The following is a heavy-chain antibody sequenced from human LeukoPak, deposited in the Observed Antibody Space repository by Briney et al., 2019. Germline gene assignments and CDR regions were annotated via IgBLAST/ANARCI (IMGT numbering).Heavy chain of an antibody. CDR1: GDIFSTYG. Sequence: PGGSLRLSCVASGDIFSTYGMHWVRQAPGKGLEWVAVISYDGSNKYYADSVKGRFTISRDNSKNTLYLQMNSLRAEDTAVYYCARDQSLAARGPGKSVYFDYWGQGTLVTVSS. D-gene: IGHD6-6*01. J-gene: IGHJ4*02. CDR2: ISYDGSNK. CDR3: ARDQSLAARGPGKSVYFDY. V-gene: IGHV3-30*19.